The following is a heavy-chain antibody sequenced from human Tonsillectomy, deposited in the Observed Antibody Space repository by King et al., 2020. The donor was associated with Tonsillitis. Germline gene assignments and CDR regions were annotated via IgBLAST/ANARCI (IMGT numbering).Heavy chain of an antibody. CDR3: AKGEGYGSGTIAYNVDY. Sequence: VQLVESGGGLVQPGRSLRLSCAASGFTFDDYAMHWVRQAPGKGLEWVSGISWNSGSRGYADSVKGRFTISRDNAKNSLYLQMNSLRAEDTALYYCAKGEGYGSGTIAYNVDYWGQGTLVTVSS. V-gene: IGHV3-9*01. J-gene: IGHJ4*02. D-gene: IGHD3-10*01. CDR2: ISWNSGSR. CDR1: GFTFDDYA.